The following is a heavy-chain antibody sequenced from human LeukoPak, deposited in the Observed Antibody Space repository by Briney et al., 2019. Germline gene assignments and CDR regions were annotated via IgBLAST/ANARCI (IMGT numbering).Heavy chain of an antibody. J-gene: IGHJ4*02. Sequence: RGSLRLSCAASGFTFSSYAMSWVRQAPGKGLEWVSAISGSGGSTYYADSVKGRFTISRDNSKNTLYLQMNSLRAEETAVYYCAKGSNYDSSGYYYDYFDYWGQGPLVTVSS. CDR2: ISGSGGST. CDR3: AKGSNYDSSGYYYDYFDY. D-gene: IGHD3-22*01. V-gene: IGHV3-23*01. CDR1: GFTFSSYA.